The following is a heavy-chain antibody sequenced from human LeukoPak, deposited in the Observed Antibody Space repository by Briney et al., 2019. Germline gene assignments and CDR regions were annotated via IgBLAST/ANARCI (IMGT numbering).Heavy chain of an antibody. CDR1: GFTFNNYA. J-gene: IGHJ4*02. D-gene: IGHD1-26*01. V-gene: IGHV3-23*01. CDR3: AKTSGSYWHYFDY. CDR2: ISGSGGST. Sequence: GGSLRLSCAASGFTFNNYAMSWVRQAPGKGLEWVSAISGSGGSTYYADSVKGRFTISRDNSKNTLYLQMNSLRAEDTAVYYCAKTSGSYWHYFDYWGQGTLVTVSS.